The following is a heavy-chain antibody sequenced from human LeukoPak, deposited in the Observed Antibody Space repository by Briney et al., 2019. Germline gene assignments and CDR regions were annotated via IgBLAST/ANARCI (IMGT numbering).Heavy chain of an antibody. D-gene: IGHD5-18*01. Sequence: GGSLRLSCEASGITISSYAMSWRRQAPGKGLEWVSDISASSGSSNYVDSVKGRFTISRDNSKNILFLQMKSLTAEVKAVYYCAIYEWILRRYFGSWGQGTLVTVSS. V-gene: IGHV3-23*01. J-gene: IGHJ4*02. CDR3: AIYEWILRRYFGS. CDR1: GITISSYA. CDR2: ISASSGSS.